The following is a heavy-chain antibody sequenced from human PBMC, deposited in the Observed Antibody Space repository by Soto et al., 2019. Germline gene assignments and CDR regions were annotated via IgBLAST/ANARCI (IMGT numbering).Heavy chain of an antibody. Sequence: LSLTCTVSGGSISSYYASWIRQSAGKGLEWIGRIDTSGTTNYNPSLKSRVTMSVDASKNHFSLNLSSVTAADTAVYYCARGPRGYVYYHGMDVWGQGTTVTVSS. CDR1: GGSISSYY. J-gene: IGHJ6*02. D-gene: IGHD3-10*01. CDR2: IDTSGTT. CDR3: ARGPRGYVYYHGMDV. V-gene: IGHV4-4*07.